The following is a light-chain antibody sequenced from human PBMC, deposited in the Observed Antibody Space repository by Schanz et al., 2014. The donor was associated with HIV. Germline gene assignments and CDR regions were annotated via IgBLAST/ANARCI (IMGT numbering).Light chain of an antibody. V-gene: IGKV3-15*01. CDR1: QSVRSN. CDR2: GTS. CDR3: QQYNNWPLFT. J-gene: IGKJ3*01. Sequence: EIVMTQSPATLSVSPGERATLSCRASQSVRSNLAWYQQKPGQAPRLLISGTSTSATGIPARFSGKGSGTEFTLTISSLQSEDFAVYYCQQYNNWPLFTFGPGTKVDI.